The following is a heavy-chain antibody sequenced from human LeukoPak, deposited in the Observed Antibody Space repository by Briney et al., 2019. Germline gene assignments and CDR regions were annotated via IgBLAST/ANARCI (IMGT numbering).Heavy chain of an antibody. Sequence: PSETLSLTCTVSGGSISSYHWSWIRQPPGKGLERIGYIYYSGSTNYNPSLKSRVTISVDTSKNQFSLKLSSVTAADTAVYYCARGDYDSSGYSPHNWFDPWGQGTLVTVSS. V-gene: IGHV4-59*01. D-gene: IGHD3-22*01. J-gene: IGHJ5*01. CDR3: ARGDYDSSGYSPHNWFDP. CDR1: GGSISSYH. CDR2: IYYSGST.